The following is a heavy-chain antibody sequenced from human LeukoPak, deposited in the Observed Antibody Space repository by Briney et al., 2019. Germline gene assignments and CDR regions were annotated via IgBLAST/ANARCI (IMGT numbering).Heavy chain of an antibody. Sequence: SETLSLTCAVYGGSFSGYYWSWIRQPPGKGLEWIGYIYYSGSTNYNPSLKSRVTISVDTSKNQFSLKLSSVTAADTAVYYCARDRRDYYDSSGLFDYWGQGTLVTVSS. D-gene: IGHD3-22*01. CDR3: ARDRRDYYDSSGLFDY. J-gene: IGHJ4*02. CDR2: IYYSGST. CDR1: GGSFSGYY. V-gene: IGHV4-59*01.